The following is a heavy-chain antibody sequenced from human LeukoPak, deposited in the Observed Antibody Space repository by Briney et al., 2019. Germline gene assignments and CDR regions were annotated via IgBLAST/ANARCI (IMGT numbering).Heavy chain of an antibody. V-gene: IGHV3-11*01. CDR2: ITDSGNTI. CDR3: ARSIGLTGGGVDV. Sequence: PGGSLRLSCAASGFTFSDYNMNWVRQAPGKGLEWVSYITDSGNTIHYADSVKGRFTISRDNAKNSLYLQMNSLRAEDTAAYYCARSIGLTGGGVDVWGQGTTVTVSS. CDR1: GFTFSDYN. D-gene: IGHD3-9*01. J-gene: IGHJ6*02.